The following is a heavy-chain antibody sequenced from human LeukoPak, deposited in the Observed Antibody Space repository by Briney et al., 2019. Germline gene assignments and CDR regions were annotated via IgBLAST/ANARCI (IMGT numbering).Heavy chain of an antibody. CDR1: GFTFSGYW. J-gene: IGHJ4*02. D-gene: IGHD3-22*01. V-gene: IGHV3-74*01. CDR2: INSDGSST. Sequence: PGGSLRLSCAASGFTFSGYWMHWVRQAPGKGLLWVSRINSDGSSTSYADSVKGRFAVSRDNAKNTLYLQMNSLRAEDTAVYYCARGLRYYDSSSYPNWGQGTLVTVSS. CDR3: ARGLRYYDSSSYPN.